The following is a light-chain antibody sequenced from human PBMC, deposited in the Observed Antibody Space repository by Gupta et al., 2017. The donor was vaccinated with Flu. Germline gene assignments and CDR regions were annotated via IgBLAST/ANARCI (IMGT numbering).Light chain of an antibody. CDR1: QTVSDY. CDR2: DAS. Sequence: EIVLTQSPATLYLSPGERATLFCRASQTVSDYLAWYQQKPGQPPRLLIYDASSRATGIPARFSGSGSQTDFTLTIGSLEPEDFAVYYCQQRGGWPPAYTFGQGTRLEIK. V-gene: IGKV3-11*01. J-gene: IGKJ2*01. CDR3: QQRGGWPPAYT.